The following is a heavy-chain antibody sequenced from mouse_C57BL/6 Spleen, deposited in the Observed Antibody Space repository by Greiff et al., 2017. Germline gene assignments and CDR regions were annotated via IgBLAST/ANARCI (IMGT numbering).Heavy chain of an antibody. CDR2: INPNNGGT. V-gene: IGHV1-26*01. CDR3: ARSEADYAMDD. CDR1: GYTFTDYY. J-gene: IGHJ4*01. Sequence: VQLQQSGPELVKPGASVKISCKASGYTFTDYYLNWVKQSHGKSLEWIGDINPNNGGTSYNQKFTGKATLTVDKSSSTAYMELRSLTSEDSAVYYCARSEADYAMDDWGQGTSVTVSS.